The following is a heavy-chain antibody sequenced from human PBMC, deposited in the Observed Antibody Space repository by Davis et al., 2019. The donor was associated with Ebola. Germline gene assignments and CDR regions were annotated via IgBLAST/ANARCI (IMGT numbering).Heavy chain of an antibody. CDR1: GVAFRSFW. D-gene: IGHD4-17*01. CDR2: INTDGSSI. V-gene: IGHV3-74*01. Sequence: HTGGSLRLSCADSGVAFRSFWMHWVRQVPGKGLVWLSRINTDGSSIDYADSVKGRFTISRDNSKNTVYLQMNSLRPDDTATYYCAIDADFGEYGWFDPWGQGTLVTVSS. J-gene: IGHJ5*02. CDR3: AIDADFGEYGWFDP.